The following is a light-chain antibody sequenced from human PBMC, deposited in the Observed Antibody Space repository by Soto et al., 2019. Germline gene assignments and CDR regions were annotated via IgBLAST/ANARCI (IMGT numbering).Light chain of an antibody. CDR2: DVS. J-gene: IGLJ2*01. V-gene: IGLV2-14*01. Sequence: QSALTQPPSVSGSPGQSITISCTGTSSDVGGYNYVSWYQQHPGKAPKLMIYDVSNRPSGVSNRFSGSKSGNTASLTISGLQAEDEADYYCSSYTGSSTLVVFGGGTKVTVL. CDR3: SSYTGSSTLVV. CDR1: SSDVGGYNY.